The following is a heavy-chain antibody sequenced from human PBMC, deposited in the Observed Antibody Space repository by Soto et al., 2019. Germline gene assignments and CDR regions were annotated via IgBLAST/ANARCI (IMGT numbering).Heavy chain of an antibody. CDR2: IYPGDSDT. D-gene: IGHD2-21*01. J-gene: IGHJ1*01. Sequence: GSLKISCKVSGYSFTTYWIGLVRQMPGKGLEWMGIIYPGDSDTRYSPSFQGQVTISADKSTSTAYLQWSSLKASDTAMYYCARRDDSPTAEYFQHWGQGTLVTVSS. CDR3: ARRDDSPTAEYFQH. CDR1: GYSFTTYW. V-gene: IGHV5-51*01.